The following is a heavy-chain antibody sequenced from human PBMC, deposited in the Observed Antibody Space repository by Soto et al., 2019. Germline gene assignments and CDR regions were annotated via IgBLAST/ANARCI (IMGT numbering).Heavy chain of an antibody. CDR3: ARHSNGYGSTWPDRPLEY. CDR2: LYYSGNT. Sequence: NPSETLSLTCTVSGGSISNSDYYWGWIRQPPGKGLEWIAGLYYSGNTYYNPSLKSRVTISVDTSKNQFSLKLSSVTASDTAVYYCARHSNGYGSTWPDRPLEYWGQGTLVTVSS. D-gene: IGHD6-13*01. V-gene: IGHV4-39*01. CDR1: GGSISNSDYY. J-gene: IGHJ4*02.